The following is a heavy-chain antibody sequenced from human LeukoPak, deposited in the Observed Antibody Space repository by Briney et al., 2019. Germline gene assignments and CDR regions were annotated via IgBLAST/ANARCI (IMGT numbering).Heavy chain of an antibody. CDR3: ASLGWAEPILDY. J-gene: IGHJ4*02. CDR1: GGSISSGDYY. V-gene: IGHV4-30-4*01. CDR2: IYYSGST. D-gene: IGHD4-23*01. Sequence: PSQTLSLTSTVSGGSISSGDYYWSWIREPPGKGLEGIGYIYYSGSTYYNPTRNSRVTKTLETSKNQFSLKLGSVPAADPAVYYCASLGWAEPILDYWGQGTLVTVSS.